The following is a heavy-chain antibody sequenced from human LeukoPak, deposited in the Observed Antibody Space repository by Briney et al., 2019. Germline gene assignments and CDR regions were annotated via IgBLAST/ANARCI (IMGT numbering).Heavy chain of an antibody. CDR1: GYTFTSYY. J-gene: IGHJ4*02. CDR2: INPSGGST. Sequence: ASVKVSCKASGYTFTSYYMHWVRQAPGQGLEWMGIINPSGGSTSYAQKFQGRVTMTRDMSTSTVYMELSSLRSEDTAVYYCARDEYRSGGSCCPGPYWGQGTLVTVSS. V-gene: IGHV1-46*01. CDR3: ARDEYRSGGSCCPGPY. D-gene: IGHD2-15*01.